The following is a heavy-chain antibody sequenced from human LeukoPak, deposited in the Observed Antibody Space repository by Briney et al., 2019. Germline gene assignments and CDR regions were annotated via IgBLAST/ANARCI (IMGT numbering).Heavy chain of an antibody. D-gene: IGHD3-10*01. CDR2: IYPGDSDT. V-gene: IGHV5-51*01. CDR1: GSSFTSYW. CDR3: ARLPDYYGSGRLYYFDY. Sequence: GASLKISCKGSGSSFTSYWIGWVRQMPGKGLEWMGIIYPGDSDTSYSPSFQGQVTISADKSISTAYLQWSSLKASDTAMYYCARLPDYYGSGRLYYFDYWGQGTLVTVSS. J-gene: IGHJ4*02.